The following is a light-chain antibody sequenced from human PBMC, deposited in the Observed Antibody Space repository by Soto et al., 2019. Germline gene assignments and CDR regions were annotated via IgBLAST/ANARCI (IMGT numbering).Light chain of an antibody. Sequence: DIQMTQSPSSLSASVGDRVTITCRASQGISNYLAWYQQKPGKVPKLLIYAASTLQSGVPSRFSGSGSGTDFTLTISSLQPEDVATYYFQKYNSAPPLFTFGPGTKVDIK. V-gene: IGKV1-27*01. CDR1: QGISNY. J-gene: IGKJ3*01. CDR2: AAS. CDR3: QKYNSAPPLFT.